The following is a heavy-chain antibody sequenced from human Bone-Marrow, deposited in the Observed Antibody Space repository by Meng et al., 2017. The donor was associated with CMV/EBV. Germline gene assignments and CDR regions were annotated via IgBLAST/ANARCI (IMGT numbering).Heavy chain of an antibody. V-gene: IGHV4-59*01. D-gene: IGHD3-3*01. J-gene: IGHJ4*02. CDR1: GFTFSSYW. Sequence: ESLKISCAASGFTFSSYWMSWIRQPPGKGLEWIGYIYYSGSTNYNPSLKSRVTISVDTSKNQFSLKLSSVTAADTAVYYCARVSITIFGVVIFYYFDYWGQGTLVTVSS. CDR3: ARVSITIFGVVIFYYFDY. CDR2: IYYSGST.